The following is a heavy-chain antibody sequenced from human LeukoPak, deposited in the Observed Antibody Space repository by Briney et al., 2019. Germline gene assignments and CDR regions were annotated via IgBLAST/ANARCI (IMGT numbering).Heavy chain of an antibody. CDR3: ARGYHSYDFWSGYYPLLYFDY. V-gene: IGHV4-34*01. CDR2: INHSGST. J-gene: IGHJ4*02. D-gene: IGHD3-3*01. Sequence: PSETLSLTCAVYGGSFSGYYWSWIRQPPGKGLERIGEINHSGSTNYNPSLKSRVTISVDTSKNQFSLKLSSVTVADTAVYYCARGYHSYDFWSGYYPLLYFDYWGQGTLVTVSS. CDR1: GGSFSGYY.